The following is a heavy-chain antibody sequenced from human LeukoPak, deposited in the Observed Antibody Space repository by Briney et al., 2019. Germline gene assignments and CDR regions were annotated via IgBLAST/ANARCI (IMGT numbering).Heavy chain of an antibody. CDR1: GYTLTSYG. Sequence: ASVNVSRQASGYTLTSYGISWVRQAPGHPLEWMGWISAYNGNTNYVQKLQGRVTMTTDTSTSTAYMELRRMRSDDTAVYYCARVWVVAAILRGRIDYWGQGTLVTVSS. D-gene: IGHD2-15*01. CDR2: ISAYNGNT. J-gene: IGHJ4*02. CDR3: ARVWVVAAILRGRIDY. V-gene: IGHV1-18*01.